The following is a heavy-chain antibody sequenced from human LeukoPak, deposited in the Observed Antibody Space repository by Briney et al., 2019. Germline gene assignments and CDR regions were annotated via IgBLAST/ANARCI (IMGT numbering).Heavy chain of an antibody. CDR3: AREREGYCSSTSCLGFLDY. J-gene: IGHJ4*02. CDR1: GYTFTSYG. V-gene: IGHV1-18*04. CDR2: ISAYNGNT. Sequence: GPVKVSCKASGYTFTSYGISWVRQAPGQGLEWMGWISAYNGNTNYAPKLQGRVTMTTDTSTSTAYMELRSLRSDDTAVYYCAREREGYCSSTSCLGFLDYWGQGTLVTVSS. D-gene: IGHD2-2*01.